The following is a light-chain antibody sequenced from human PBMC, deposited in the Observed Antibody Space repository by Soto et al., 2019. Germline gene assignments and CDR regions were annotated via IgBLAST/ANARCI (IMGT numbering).Light chain of an antibody. Sequence: DIQMTQSPSTLSASVGDRVAITCRASQSITTWLAWYQQKPGKAPKLLIYDASSLQSGVPSRFSGSGSGTELTLTISTLQSDDFATYCFQQYNTFSPTFGQGTKVEI. CDR1: QSITTW. V-gene: IGKV1-5*01. CDR2: DAS. CDR3: QQYNTFSPT. J-gene: IGKJ1*01.